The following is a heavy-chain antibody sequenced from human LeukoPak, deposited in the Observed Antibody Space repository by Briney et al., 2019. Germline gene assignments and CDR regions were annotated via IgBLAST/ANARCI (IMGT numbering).Heavy chain of an antibody. V-gene: IGHV3-23*01. D-gene: IGHD1-26*01. CDR2: ISSSGANA. J-gene: IGHJ6*02. CDR1: GLTFRDAA. Sequence: GGSLRLSCAASGLTFRDAAMTWVRQAPGKGLEWVSLISSSGANAYYADSVKGRFTISRDNSKNTLYLQMNNLRGEDTAEYYCAKDVRVGGGGMDVWGQGTPVTVSS. CDR3: AKDVRVGGGGMDV.